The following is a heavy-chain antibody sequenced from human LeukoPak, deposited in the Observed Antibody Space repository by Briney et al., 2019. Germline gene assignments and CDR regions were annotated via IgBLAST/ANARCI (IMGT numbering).Heavy chain of an antibody. CDR2: IYSSGST. CDR1: SGSISSTTYY. D-gene: IGHD4-11*01. J-gene: IGHJ5*02. Sequence: SETLSLTCTVSSGSISSTTYYWAWIRQPAGKGLEWIGRIYSSGSTNYNPSLKSRVTISVDTSKNQFSLKLSSLTAADTAVYYCAREGEYSNRLDPWGQGTLVTVSS. V-gene: IGHV4-61*02. CDR3: AREGEYSNRLDP.